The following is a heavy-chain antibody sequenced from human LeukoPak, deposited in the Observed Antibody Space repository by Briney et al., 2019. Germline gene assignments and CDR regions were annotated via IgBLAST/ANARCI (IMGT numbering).Heavy chain of an antibody. CDR1: GFTFSSYA. J-gene: IGHJ4*02. D-gene: IGHD3-22*01. CDR3: ASLLVVPDYFDY. CDR2: ISGSGGST. V-gene: IGHV3-23*01. Sequence: PGGSLRLSCAASGFTFSSYAMSWVRQAPGKGLEWVSAISGSGGSTYYADSVKGRFTISRDNSKNTLYLQMNSLRAEDTAVYYCASLLVVPDYFDYWGQGTLVTVSS.